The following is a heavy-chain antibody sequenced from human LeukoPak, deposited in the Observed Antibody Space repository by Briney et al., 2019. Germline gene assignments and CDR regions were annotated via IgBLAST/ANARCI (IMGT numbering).Heavy chain of an antibody. CDR1: GFTFRTYW. Sequence: GGSLRLSCAASGFTFRTYWMSWVRQAPGKGLEWVANIKQDGNEKYYVDSVKGRFTISRDNAKNSLYLQMNSLRAEDTAVYYCARWYSSGWFDPWGQGTLVTVSS. CDR2: IKQDGNEK. CDR3: ARWYSSGWFDP. J-gene: IGHJ5*02. D-gene: IGHD6-19*01. V-gene: IGHV3-7*01.